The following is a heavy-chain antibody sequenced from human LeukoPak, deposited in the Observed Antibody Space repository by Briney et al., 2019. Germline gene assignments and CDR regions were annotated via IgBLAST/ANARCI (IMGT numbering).Heavy chain of an antibody. CDR2: IYYNGNT. CDR1: GDSSSSGGYY. V-gene: IGHV4-31*03. J-gene: IGHJ4*02. Sequence: SETLSLTCTVSGDSSSSGGYYWSWIRQHPGKGLEWIGYIYYNGNTYYNPSLKSRLTISGDTSKNQFSLKLSSVTAADTAVYYCARVRYYYGSGSYYYFDYWGQGTLVTVSS. D-gene: IGHD3-10*01. CDR3: ARVRYYYGSGSYYYFDY.